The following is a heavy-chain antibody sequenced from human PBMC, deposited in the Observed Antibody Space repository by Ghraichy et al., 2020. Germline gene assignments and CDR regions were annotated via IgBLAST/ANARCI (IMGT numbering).Heavy chain of an antibody. CDR3: VRWSRGLKGWGRGPQPDY. CDR2: ISGYNGNT. D-gene: IGHD3-16*01. V-gene: IGHV1-18*01. J-gene: IGHJ4*02. Sequence: ASVKVSCKASGFTFSTYGLSWVRQAPGQGLDWMGWISGYNGNTSYAQKFQGRLTMTTDKGTSTAYMELRSLRFDDTAMYYCVRWSRGLKGWGRGPQPDYWGQGTLVTVSS. CDR1: GFTFSTYG.